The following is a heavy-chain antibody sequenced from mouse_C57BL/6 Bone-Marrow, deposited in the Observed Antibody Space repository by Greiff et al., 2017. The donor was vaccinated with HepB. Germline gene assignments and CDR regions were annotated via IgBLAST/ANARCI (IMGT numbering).Heavy chain of an antibody. J-gene: IGHJ3*01. CDR2: INPGSGGT. D-gene: IGHD1-1*01. V-gene: IGHV1-54*01. CDR3: ARSGYYGSKWFAY. Sequence: QVQLQQPGAELVRPGTSVKVSCKASGYAFTNYLIEWVKQRPGQGLEWIGVINPGSGGTNYNEKFKGKATLTADKSSSTAYMQLSSLTSEDSAVYFCARSGYYGSKWFAYWGQGTLVTVSA. CDR1: GYAFTNYL.